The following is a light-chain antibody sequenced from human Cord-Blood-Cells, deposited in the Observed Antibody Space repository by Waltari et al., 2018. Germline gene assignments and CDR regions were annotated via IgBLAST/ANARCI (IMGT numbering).Light chain of an antibody. J-gene: IGLJ2*01. V-gene: IGLV3-1*01. CDR2: QVS. CDR1: KLGDKY. CDR3: QAWDRSTGV. Sequence: SYELTQPPSVSVSPGQTASITCPGDKLGDKYAWWYQQKTGQSPVLVIYQVSKRPSGIPERFSSSNYGNTATLTISWTQAMDEADYYCQAWDRSTGVFGGGTKLTVL.